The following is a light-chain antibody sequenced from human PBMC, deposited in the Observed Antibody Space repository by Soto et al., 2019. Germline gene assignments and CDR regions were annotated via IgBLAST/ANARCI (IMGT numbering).Light chain of an antibody. CDR1: SSDIGGYNY. CDR2: DVS. Sequence: QSARTQPRSVSGSPGQSVAISCTGTSSDIGGYNYVSWFQQHPGKAPKLMIYDVSKWPSGVPDRFSGSKSGNTASLTISGLQAEDEADYYCCSYAGTYTYVFGTGTRSPS. J-gene: IGLJ1*01. CDR3: CSYAGTYTYV. V-gene: IGLV2-11*01.